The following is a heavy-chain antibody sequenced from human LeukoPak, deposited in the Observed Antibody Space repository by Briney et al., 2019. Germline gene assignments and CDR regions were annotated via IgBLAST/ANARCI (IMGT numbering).Heavy chain of an antibody. J-gene: IGHJ4*02. CDR3: AKGTLGSCSGVTCYEFDY. CDR2: IGSGRDT. Sequence: PGGSLRLSCAASGFTFSSYAMNWVRQAPGKRLERVSSIGSGRDTYYADSVKGRITISRDNSKNTVYLQMNSLRAEDTALYYCAKGTLGSCSGVTCYEFDYWGQGTLVTVSS. CDR1: GFTFSSYA. V-gene: IGHV3-23*01. D-gene: IGHD2-8*02.